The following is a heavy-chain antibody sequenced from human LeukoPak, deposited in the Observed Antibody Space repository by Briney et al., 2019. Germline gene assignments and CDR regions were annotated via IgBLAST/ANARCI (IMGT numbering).Heavy chain of an antibody. CDR3: VREDLEAFDL. CDR2: LSVTGTYI. J-gene: IGHJ3*01. D-gene: IGHD5-24*01. CDR1: GFTFTSYT. V-gene: IGHV3-21*01. Sequence: PGGCLRLSCATSGFTFTSYTMNWVRQAPGKGLEWVSSLSVTGTYIYYGDSMKGRFTISRDNAKNSLYLQMNSLRVEDTALYYCVREDLEAFDLWGQGTMVTVSS.